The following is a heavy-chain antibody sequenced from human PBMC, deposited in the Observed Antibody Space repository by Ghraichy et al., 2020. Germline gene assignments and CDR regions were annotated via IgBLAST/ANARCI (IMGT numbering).Heavy chain of an antibody. J-gene: IGHJ6*02. V-gene: IGHV4-59*08. CDR3: ARRGRGYSLYYYGLDI. Sequence: SETLSLICTVSGGYMRRQFWSWIRQPPGKGLEWIGYIAHTGNTNYSPSLGGRATISLDTSKNQFSLRLTTVNAEDTAIYYCARRGRGYSLYYYGLDIWGPGTTVTVSS. D-gene: IGHD5-18*01. CDR2: IAHTGNT. CDR1: GGYMRRQF.